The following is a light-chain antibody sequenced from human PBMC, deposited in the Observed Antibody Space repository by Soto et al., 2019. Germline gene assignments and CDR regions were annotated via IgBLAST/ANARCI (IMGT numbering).Light chain of an antibody. CDR1: GRDIGAYDY. Sequence: QSALTQPASVSVSPGQSITISCTGSGRDIGAYDYVSWFQKHPGKAPKLIIYGVKNRPSGVSNRFSASKSAFTASLTISGLQTEDEADYYCSSYTTSYFYVFGPGTKLTVL. CDR3: SSYTTSYFYV. V-gene: IGLV2-14*01. CDR2: GVK. J-gene: IGLJ1*01.